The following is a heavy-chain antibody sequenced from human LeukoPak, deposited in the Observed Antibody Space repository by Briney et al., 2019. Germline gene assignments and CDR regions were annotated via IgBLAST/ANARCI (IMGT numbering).Heavy chain of an antibody. D-gene: IGHD3-10*01. CDR2: IYHSGST. J-gene: IGHJ4*02. CDR1: GYPISSGYY. Sequence: SETLSLTCTVSGYPISSGYYWGWIRQPPGKGLEWIGNIYHSGSTYYNPSLKSRVTISVDTSKNQFSLKLSSVTAADTAVYYCASFYGSGFSFDYWGQGTLVTVSS. CDR3: ASFYGSGFSFDY. V-gene: IGHV4-38-2*02.